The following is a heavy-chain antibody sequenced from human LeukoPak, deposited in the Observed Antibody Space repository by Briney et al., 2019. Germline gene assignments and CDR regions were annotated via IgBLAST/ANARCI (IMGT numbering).Heavy chain of an antibody. V-gene: IGHV3-23*01. CDR2: ISHSGGST. J-gene: IGHJ4*02. Sequence: GGSLRLSCAASGFTFSSYAMNWVRQAPGKGLEWVSAISHSGGSTYYADSVKGRFTLSRDNSKNTLYLQMNSLRAEDTAVYYCAKGRDYSSSWYDYWGQGTLVTVSS. CDR1: GFTFSSYA. CDR3: AKGRDYSSSWYDY. D-gene: IGHD6-13*01.